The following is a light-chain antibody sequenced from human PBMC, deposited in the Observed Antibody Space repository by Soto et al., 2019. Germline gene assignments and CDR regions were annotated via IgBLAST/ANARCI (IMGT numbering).Light chain of an antibody. CDR2: GAS. CDR1: QSVSRS. J-gene: IGKJ1*01. Sequence: VMTQTPVTLSLSPGDTVTLSCRASQSVSRSLAWYQQTPGQAPRILVYGASTRATGIPDRFSGSGSGTEFTLTISSLQSEDFAIYFCQQYDMWPRTFGQGTKV. CDR3: QQYDMWPRT. V-gene: IGKV3-15*01.